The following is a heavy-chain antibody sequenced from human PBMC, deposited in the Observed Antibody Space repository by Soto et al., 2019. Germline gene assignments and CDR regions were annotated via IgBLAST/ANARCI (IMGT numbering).Heavy chain of an antibody. J-gene: IGHJ4*02. CDR1: GFTFSSYA. V-gene: IGHV3-23*01. CDR2: ISVSGGST. CDR3: GNALENRALTTEVADY. D-gene: IGHD4-17*01. Sequence: EVQLLESGGGLVQPGGSLRLSCAASGFTFSSYAMSWVRQAPGKGREWVSAISVSGGSTYYADSVKGRFTISRDNYINTLDLQLHVLGAEDTAGCYCGNALENRALTTEVADYWGQGTLVTVS.